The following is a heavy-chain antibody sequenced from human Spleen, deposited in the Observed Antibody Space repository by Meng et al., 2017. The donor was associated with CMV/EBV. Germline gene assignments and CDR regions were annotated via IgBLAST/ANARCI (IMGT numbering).Heavy chain of an antibody. CDR3: ARSQDV. V-gene: IGHV3-7*01. J-gene: IGHJ6*02. Sequence: GESLKISCVVSGFTFRNYWMSWVRQAPGKGLEWVANIKQGGSEKSYVDSVKGRFTISRDDAKNSLYLQMNSLRAEDTAMYYCARSQDVWGQGTTVTVSS. CDR1: GFTFRNYW. CDR2: IKQGGSEK.